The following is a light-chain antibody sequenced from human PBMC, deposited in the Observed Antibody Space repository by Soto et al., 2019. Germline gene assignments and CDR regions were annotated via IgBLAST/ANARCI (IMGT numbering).Light chain of an antibody. J-gene: IGLJ2*01. V-gene: IGLV2-14*01. CDR2: EVS. Sequence: QSALTQPASVSGSPGQSITISCTGTSSDVGGYNYVSWYQQHSGKAPKLMIYEVSSRPSGVSDRFSGSKSGTSASLAISGLRSEDEADYYCAAWDDSLSGPLFGGGTKLTVL. CDR3: AAWDDSLSGPL. CDR1: SSDVGGYNY.